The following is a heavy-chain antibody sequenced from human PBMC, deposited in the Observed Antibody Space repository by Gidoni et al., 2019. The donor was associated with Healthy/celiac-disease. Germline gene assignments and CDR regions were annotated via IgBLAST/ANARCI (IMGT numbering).Heavy chain of an antibody. J-gene: IGHJ6*02. V-gene: IGHV3-48*03. CDR1: GFTFSSYE. CDR3: ARDRAGMAVSYYYGMDV. CDR2: ISSSGSTI. Sequence: EVQLVESGGGLVQPGGSLRLSCAASGFTFSSYEMNWVRQAPGKGLEWVSYISSSGSTIYYADSVKGRFTISRDNAKNSLYLQMNSLRAEDTAVYYCARDRAGMAVSYYYGMDVWGQGTTVTVSS. D-gene: IGHD1-1*01.